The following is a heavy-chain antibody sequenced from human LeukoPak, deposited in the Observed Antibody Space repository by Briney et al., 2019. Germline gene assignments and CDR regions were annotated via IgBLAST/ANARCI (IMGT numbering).Heavy chain of an antibody. CDR1: GASISSYY. D-gene: IGHD4-11*01. CDR3: ARHYPPDYTFDC. Sequence: SETLSLTCTVSGASISSYYWSWIRQPPGEGLEWIGYIDYSGRPNYNLSLKSRVTISVDTSKNQFFLKLSSVTAADTAVYFCARHYPPDYTFDCWGRGTLVTVSS. V-gene: IGHV4-59*08. J-gene: IGHJ4*02. CDR2: IDYSGRP.